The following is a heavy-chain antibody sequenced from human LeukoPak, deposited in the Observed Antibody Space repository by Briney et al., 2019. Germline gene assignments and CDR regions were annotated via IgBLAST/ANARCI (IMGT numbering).Heavy chain of an antibody. J-gene: IGHJ5*02. V-gene: IGHV3-7*01. CDR1: GFVFSDFS. D-gene: IGHD4-17*01. Sequence: GGSLRLSCTVSGFVFSDFSMSWVRQAPGKGLEWVANIKQDGSEKYYVDSVKGRFTISRDNAKNSLYLQMNSLRAEDTAVYYCARERTHDYGDYARWFDPWDQGTLVTVSS. CDR3: ARERTHDYGDYARWFDP. CDR2: IKQDGSEK.